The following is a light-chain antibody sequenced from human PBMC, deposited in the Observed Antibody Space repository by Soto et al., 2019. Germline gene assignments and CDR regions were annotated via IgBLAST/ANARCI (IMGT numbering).Light chain of an antibody. Sequence: EIVLTQSPATLSLSPGERAILSCRASQSVSTFLAWFNQKPGQPPRLLIYNASNRTTGIPARFSGSDSGTDFTLTISSLEPEDFAVYYCQQRGYWPPITFGQGTRLEIK. CDR2: NAS. CDR3: QQRGYWPPIT. J-gene: IGKJ5*01. CDR1: QSVSTF. V-gene: IGKV3-11*01.